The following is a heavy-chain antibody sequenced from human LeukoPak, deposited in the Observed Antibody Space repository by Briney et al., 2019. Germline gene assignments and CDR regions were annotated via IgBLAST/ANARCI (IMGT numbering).Heavy chain of an antibody. CDR1: GFTFSSYW. D-gene: IGHD3-10*01. V-gene: IGHV3-7*01. CDR3: AREYYYGSGSFFHTPPISY. CDR2: IKKDGSER. J-gene: IGHJ4*02. Sequence: GGSLRLSCAASGFTFSSYWMSWVRKARGKGLEWVANIKKDGSERYYVDSVNGRFTISRDNAKNSLYLQMTSLRAEDTAVYYCAREYYYGSGSFFHTPPISYWGQGTLVTVSS.